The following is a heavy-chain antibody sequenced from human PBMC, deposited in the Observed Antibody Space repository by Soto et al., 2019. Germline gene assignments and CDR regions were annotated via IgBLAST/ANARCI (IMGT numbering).Heavy chain of an antibody. J-gene: IGHJ4*02. V-gene: IGHV1-18*04. CDR3: ARAEKWVTGNMGGY. CDR1: GYTFSTYG. Sequence: QVQLVQSGAEVKIPGASVKVSCKASGYTFSTYGVSWVRQAPGQGLEWMGWINPYNANTNYAQNLQGRVTMTTDTSTSTAYMELRSLRSDDTAVYYCARAEKWVTGNMGGYWGQGTLVTVYS. CDR2: INPYNANT. D-gene: IGHD1-20*01.